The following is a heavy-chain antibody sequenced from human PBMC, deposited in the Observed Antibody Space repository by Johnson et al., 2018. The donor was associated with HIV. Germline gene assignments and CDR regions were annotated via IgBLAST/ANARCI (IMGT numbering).Heavy chain of an antibody. CDR3: ARKADAIDI. J-gene: IGHJ3*02. Sequence: VQLVESGGGVVQPGRSLRLSCAASGFTFSNYPMHWVRQAPGKGLEWVAVISYDGSNKYYADSVKGRFTISRDNSKNTLYLQMNSLRAGDTAVYYCARKADAIDIWGQGTMVTVSS. CDR1: GFTFSNYP. CDR2: ISYDGSNK. V-gene: IGHV3-30-3*01.